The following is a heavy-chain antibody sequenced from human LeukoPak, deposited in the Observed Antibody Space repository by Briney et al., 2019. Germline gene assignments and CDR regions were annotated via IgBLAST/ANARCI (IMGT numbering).Heavy chain of an antibody. Sequence: GESLKISCKGSGYSITSYWISWVRQMPGKGLEWMGRIDPSDSYTNYNPSFQGHVTISVDKSINTAYLQWSSLKASDTAIYYSARKLSPLDYWGQGTLVTVSS. V-gene: IGHV5-10-1*01. CDR1: GYSITSYW. D-gene: IGHD5-18*01. CDR3: ARKLSPLDY. CDR2: IDPSDSYT. J-gene: IGHJ4*02.